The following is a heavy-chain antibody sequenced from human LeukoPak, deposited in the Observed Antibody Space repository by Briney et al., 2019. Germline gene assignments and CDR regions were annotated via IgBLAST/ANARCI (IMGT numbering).Heavy chain of an antibody. Sequence: GGSLRLSCAASGFTFSSYGMSWVRQAPGKGLEWVSAISGSGGSTYYADSVKGRFTISRENSNNILFLQMSSLRVEDTAIYYCAKRLLGGSGDGYWGQGTLVTVSS. V-gene: IGHV3-23*01. CDR1: GFTFSSYG. D-gene: IGHD2/OR15-2a*01. CDR3: AKRLLGGSGDGY. J-gene: IGHJ4*02. CDR2: ISGSGGST.